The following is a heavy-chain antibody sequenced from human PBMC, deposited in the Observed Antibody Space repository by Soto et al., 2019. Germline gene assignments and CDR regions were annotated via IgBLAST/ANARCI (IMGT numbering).Heavy chain of an antibody. CDR2: ISAYNGNT. Sequence: GASVKVSCKASGYTFTSYGISWVRQAPGQGLEWMGWISAYNGNTNYAQKLQGRVTMTTDTSTSTAYMELRSLRSDDTAVYYCARSIPYYYDSSGYPGGISDYRGQRTPVTVSS. D-gene: IGHD3-22*01. CDR1: GYTFTSYG. J-gene: IGHJ4*02. V-gene: IGHV1-18*01. CDR3: ARSIPYYYDSSGYPGGISDY.